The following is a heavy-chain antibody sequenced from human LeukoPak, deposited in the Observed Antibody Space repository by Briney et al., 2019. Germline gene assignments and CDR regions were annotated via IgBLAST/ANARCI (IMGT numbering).Heavy chain of an antibody. D-gene: IGHD1-26*01. CDR2: IYYSGST. CDR3: GRSGSYEEYYFDY. Sequence: SETLSLTCTVSGGSISSYYWSWTRQPPGKGLEWIGYIYYSGSTNYNPSLKSRVTISVDTSKNQFSLKLSSVTAADTAVYYCGRSGSYEEYYFDYWGQGTLVTVSS. V-gene: IGHV4-59*01. J-gene: IGHJ4*02. CDR1: GGSISSYY.